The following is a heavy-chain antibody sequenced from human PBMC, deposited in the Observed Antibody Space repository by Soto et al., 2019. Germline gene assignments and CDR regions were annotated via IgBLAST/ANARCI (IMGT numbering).Heavy chain of an antibody. CDR1: GFTFSNHA. CDR3: AKDREAPIY. V-gene: IGHV3-23*01. CDR2: TTGSGDYT. Sequence: PGGSLRLSCAASGFTFSNHAMSWVRQAPGKGLEWLSGTTGSGDYTYYVDSVKGRFTSSRDNSKNTLYLQMNSLRAEDTAVYYCAKDREAPIYWGQGARVTVSS. J-gene: IGHJ4*02.